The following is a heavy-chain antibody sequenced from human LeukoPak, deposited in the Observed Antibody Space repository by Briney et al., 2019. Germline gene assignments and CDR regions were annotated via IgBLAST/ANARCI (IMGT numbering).Heavy chain of an antibody. D-gene: IGHD6-13*01. CDR1: AFTSSGDA. CDR2: ISGSGGST. CDR3: AKSQIAAAGRRWFDP. V-gene: IGHV3-23*01. Sequence: GGPLRLSCAASAFTSSGDAMCSVRQATGTGLESLSAISGSGGSTYYADSVKGRFTISRDNSKNTLYLQMNSLRAEDTAVYYCAKSQIAAAGRRWFDPWGQGTLVTVSS. J-gene: IGHJ5*02.